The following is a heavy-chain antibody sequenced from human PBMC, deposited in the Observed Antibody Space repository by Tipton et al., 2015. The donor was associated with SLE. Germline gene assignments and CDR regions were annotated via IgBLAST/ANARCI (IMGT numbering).Heavy chain of an antibody. V-gene: IGHV3-7*01. J-gene: IGHJ2*01. Sequence: QLVQSGGGLVQPGRSLRLSCAASGFTFSSYWMSWVRQAPGKGLEWVANIKQDGSEKYYVDSVKGRFTISRDNAKNSLYLQMNSLRAEDTAVYYCASPPYYGSGSYRPYWYFDLWGRGTLVTVSS. CDR3: ASPPYYGSGSYRPYWYFDL. D-gene: IGHD3-10*01. CDR1: GFTFSSYW. CDR2: IKQDGSEK.